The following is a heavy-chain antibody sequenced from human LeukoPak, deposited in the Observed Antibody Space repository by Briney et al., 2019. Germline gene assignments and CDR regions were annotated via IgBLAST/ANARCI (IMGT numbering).Heavy chain of an antibody. CDR3: ARHVVVVAADYGMDV. CDR1: EFTFSSYA. CDR2: ISGSGGST. J-gene: IGHJ6*02. D-gene: IGHD2-15*01. Sequence: PGGSLRLSCAASEFTFSSYAMSWVRQAPGKGLEWVSAISGSGGSTYYADSVKGRFTISRDNSKNTLYLQMNSLRAEDTAVYYCARHVVVVAADYGMDVWGQGTTVTVSS. V-gene: IGHV3-23*01.